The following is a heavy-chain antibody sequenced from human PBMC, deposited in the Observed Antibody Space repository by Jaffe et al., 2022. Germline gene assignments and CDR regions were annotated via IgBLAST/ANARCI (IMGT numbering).Heavy chain of an antibody. V-gene: IGHV3-66*02. J-gene: IGHJ4*02. CDR3: ARSKSRYYFDY. CDR2: IYSGGST. Sequence: EVQLVESGGGLVQPGGSLRLSCAASGFTVSSNYMSWVRQAPGKGLEWVSVIYSGGSTYYADSVKGRFTISRDNSKNTLYLQMNSLRAEDTAVYYCARSKSRYYFDYWGQGTLVTVSS. CDR1: GFTVSSNY.